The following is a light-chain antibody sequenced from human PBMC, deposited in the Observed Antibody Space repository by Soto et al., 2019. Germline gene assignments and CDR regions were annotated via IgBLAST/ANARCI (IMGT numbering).Light chain of an antibody. Sequence: QPALTQPASVSGSLGQSITISCTGTSSDVGGYNYVSWYQQHPGKAPKLMIYEVSNRPSGVSNRFSGSKSGNTASLTISGLQAEDEADFYCSSYATSTTMVFGGGTKLTVL. CDR2: EVS. J-gene: IGLJ2*01. CDR3: SSYATSTTMV. CDR1: SSDVGGYNY. V-gene: IGLV2-14*01.